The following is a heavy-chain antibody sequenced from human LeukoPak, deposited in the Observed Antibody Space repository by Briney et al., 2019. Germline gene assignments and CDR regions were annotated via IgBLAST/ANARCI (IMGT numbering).Heavy chain of an antibody. CDR2: TYHRSKWYT. J-gene: IGHJ2*01. CDR3: VRGAWELLSHYWYFDL. Sequence: SQTLSLTCAISGDSVFSNSAAWNWIRQFPSRGLEWLGRTYHRSKWYTEYAVSVKSRITINPDTSKNQFSLQLNSVTPEDTAVYYCVRGAWELLSHYWYFDLWGRGTLVTVSS. CDR1: GDSVFSNSAA. V-gene: IGHV6-1*01. D-gene: IGHD1-26*01.